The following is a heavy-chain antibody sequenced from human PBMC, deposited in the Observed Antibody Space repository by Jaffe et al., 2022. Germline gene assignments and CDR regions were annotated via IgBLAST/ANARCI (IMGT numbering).Heavy chain of an antibody. J-gene: IGHJ4*02. CDR2: IDHSGST. D-gene: IGHD2-2*01. CDR3: TRGVARRTFVRGSAASDHSSPPPWFDN. CDR1: DGSFSGYF. Sequence: QVQLQQWGAGLLKPSETLSLTCAVSDGSFSGYFWSWVRQPPGKGLQWLGQIDHSGSTNYNPSLKSGVTISVDTSKKQFSLTVNSVTAADTGVYYCTRGVARRTFVRGSAASDHSSPPPWFDNWGQGTLVTVSS. V-gene: IGHV4-34*01.